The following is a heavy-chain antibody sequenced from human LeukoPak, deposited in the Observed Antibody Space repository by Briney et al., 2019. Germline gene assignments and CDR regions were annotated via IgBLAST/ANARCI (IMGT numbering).Heavy chain of an antibody. CDR1: GFTFSSYA. CDR3: TTDLGSGYYYEYEYFQH. V-gene: IGHV3-30-3*01. CDR2: ISYDGSNK. J-gene: IGHJ1*01. Sequence: PGRSLRLSCAASGFTFSSYAMHWVRQAPGKGLEWVAVISYDGSNKYYADSVKGRFTISRDNSKNTLYLQMNSLKTEDTAVYYCTTDLGSGYYYEYEYFQHWGQGTLVTVSS. D-gene: IGHD3-22*01.